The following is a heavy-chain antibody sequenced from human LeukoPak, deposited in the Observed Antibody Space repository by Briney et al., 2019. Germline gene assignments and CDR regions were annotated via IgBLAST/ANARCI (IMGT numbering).Heavy chain of an antibody. CDR2: ISGSGGST. J-gene: IGHJ4*02. CDR1: GFTFRDSA. D-gene: IGHD5-24*01. CDR3: AKENGYNYYFDY. V-gene: IGHV3-23*01. Sequence: GGSLRLSCAASGFTFRDSAMSWVRQAPGKGLEWVSAISGSGGSTNYADSVKGRFTISRDNSKNTLYLQMNSLRAEDTAVYYCAKENGYNYYFDYWGQGTLVTVSS.